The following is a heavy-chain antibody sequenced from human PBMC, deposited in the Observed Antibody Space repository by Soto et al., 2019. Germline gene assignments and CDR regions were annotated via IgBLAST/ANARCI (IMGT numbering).Heavy chain of an antibody. CDR1: GFTFSSYL. CDR2: ISSSSSDI. J-gene: IGHJ5*02. V-gene: IGHV3-21*01. D-gene: IGHD6-19*01. CDR3: ARGGRRAVAGTGPGWFDP. Sequence: EVQLVESGRGLVKPGGALRLSCAASGFTFSSYLKNWVRQAPGKGLEWVSSISSSSSDIYYADSVKGRFNISRDNAKNLLYLQMNSLRVEDTAIYYCARGGRRAVAGTGPGWFDPWGQGTLVIVSS.